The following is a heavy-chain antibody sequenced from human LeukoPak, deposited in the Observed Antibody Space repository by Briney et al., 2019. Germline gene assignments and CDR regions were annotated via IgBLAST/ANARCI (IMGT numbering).Heavy chain of an antibody. CDR2: MYYSGST. V-gene: IGHV4-61*01. CDR3: ARGRKSHAFDI. CDR1: YGSVSSGSYY. Sequence: SETLSLTCTVSYGSVSSGSYYWTWIRQPPGKGLEWIGYMYYSGSTNYNPSLKSRVTISVDTSKNQFSLKLSSVTAADTAVYYCARGRKSHAFDIWGQGTMVTVSS. J-gene: IGHJ3*02.